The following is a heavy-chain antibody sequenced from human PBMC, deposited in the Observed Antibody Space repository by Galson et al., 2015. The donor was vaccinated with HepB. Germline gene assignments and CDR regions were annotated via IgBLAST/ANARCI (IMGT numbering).Heavy chain of an antibody. CDR1: GYTFTSYA. CDR3: AREGSGYDEFDY. Sequence: SVKVSCKASGYTFTSYAMNWVRQAPGQGLEWMGRINPNSGGTNYAQKFQGRVTMTRDTSISTAYMELSRLRSDDTVVYYCAREGSGYDEFDYWGQGTLVTVSS. D-gene: IGHD5-12*01. CDR2: INPNSGGT. V-gene: IGHV1-2*05. J-gene: IGHJ4*02.